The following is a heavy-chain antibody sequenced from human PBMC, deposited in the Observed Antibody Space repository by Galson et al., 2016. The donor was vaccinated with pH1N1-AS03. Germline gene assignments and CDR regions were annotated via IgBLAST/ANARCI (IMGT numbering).Heavy chain of an antibody. CDR2: ITSDGSTI. Sequence: SLRLSCATSGFTFSTYWMHWARQVPGKGLVWVSCITSDGSTIFYAESVKGRFTISRDNAKSTLYSQMNSLTDDDSAVYYCVSDYWGSGFWGQGTLVTVSS. V-gene: IGHV3-74*01. CDR1: GFTFSTYW. D-gene: IGHD7-27*01. J-gene: IGHJ4*02. CDR3: VSDYWGSGF.